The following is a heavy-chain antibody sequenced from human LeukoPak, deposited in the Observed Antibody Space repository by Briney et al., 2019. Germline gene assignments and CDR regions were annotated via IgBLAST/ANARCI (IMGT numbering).Heavy chain of an antibody. CDR1: GFNFSSYS. J-gene: IGHJ5*02. CDR3: AVRGEIVVVPAAENWFDP. D-gene: IGHD2-2*01. CDR2: ITGSSSYM. V-gene: IGHV3-21*01. Sequence: GGSLRLSCTASGFNFSSYSMNWVRQAPGKGLEWVSSITGSSSYMYDADSVKGRFTISRDNAKNSLYLQMNSLRAEDTAVYYCAVRGEIVVVPAAENWFDPWGQGTLVTVSS.